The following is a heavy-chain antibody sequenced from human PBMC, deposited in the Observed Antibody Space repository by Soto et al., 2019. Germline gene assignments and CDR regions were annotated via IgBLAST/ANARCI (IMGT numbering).Heavy chain of an antibody. J-gene: IGHJ4*02. CDR2: IWYDGSNK. CDR1: GFTFSSYG. D-gene: IGHD6-19*01. Sequence: ESGGGVVQPGRSLRLSCAASGFTFSSYGMHWVRQAPGKGLEWVAVIWYDGSNKYYADSVKGRFTISRDNSKNTLYLQMNSLRAEDTAVYYCARDIAVAGTSTEEFDYWGQGTLVTVSS. V-gene: IGHV3-33*01. CDR3: ARDIAVAGTSTEEFDY.